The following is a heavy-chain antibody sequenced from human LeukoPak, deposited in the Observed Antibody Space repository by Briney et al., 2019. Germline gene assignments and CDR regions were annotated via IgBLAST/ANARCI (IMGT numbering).Heavy chain of an antibody. Sequence: ASVKVSCKTSGYTFADYFIHWVRQAPGQGLEWMGIINPSGGSTSYAQKFQGRVTMTRDTSTSTVYMELSSLRSEDTAVYYCARESPKWFGELLRPFDYWGQGTLVTVSS. J-gene: IGHJ4*02. CDR3: ARESPKWFGELLRPFDY. V-gene: IGHV1-46*03. D-gene: IGHD3-10*01. CDR2: INPSGGST. CDR1: GYTFADYF.